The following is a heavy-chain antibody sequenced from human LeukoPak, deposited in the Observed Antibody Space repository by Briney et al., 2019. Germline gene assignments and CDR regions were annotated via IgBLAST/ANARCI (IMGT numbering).Heavy chain of an antibody. Sequence: GGSLRLSCAASGFTFSSYGMHWVRQAPGKGLEWVAVISYDGSNKYYADSVKGRFTISRDNSKNTLYLQMNSLRAEDTAVYYCAKVPRWDRTYYFDYWGQGTLVTVSS. CDR3: AKVPRWDRTYYFDY. CDR1: GFTFSSYG. D-gene: IGHD1-26*01. J-gene: IGHJ4*02. V-gene: IGHV3-30*18. CDR2: ISYDGSNK.